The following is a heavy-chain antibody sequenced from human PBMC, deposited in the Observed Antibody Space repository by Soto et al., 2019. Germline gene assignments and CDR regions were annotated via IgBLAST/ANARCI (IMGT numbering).Heavy chain of an antibody. V-gene: IGHV3-30-3*01. Sequence: QVHLVESGGGVVQPGRSLRLSCVASGFSFTDYSIHWVRQAPGKGLEWVAFISFDGDKKFFADSVKGRFNISRGNAKNTVDLQMDSLRPEDTAGSHWGARAGLAVSDDLGVAVWGQGATVTVSS. CDR1: GFSFTDYS. CDR3: GARAGLAVSDDLGVAV. J-gene: IGHJ6*02. D-gene: IGHD3-16*01. CDR2: ISFDGDKK.